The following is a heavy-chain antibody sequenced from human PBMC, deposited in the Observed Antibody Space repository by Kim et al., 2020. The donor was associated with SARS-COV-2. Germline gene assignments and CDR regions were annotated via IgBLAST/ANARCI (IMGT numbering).Heavy chain of an antibody. CDR2: IRSDGSST. CDR1: GFTFSSYL. V-gene: IGHV3-74*01. D-gene: IGHD1-26*01. Sequence: GGSLRLSCAASGFTFSSYLMHWVRQGPGKGLVWVSRIRSDGSSTNYADSVKGRFTISRDNAKNTLYLEMNSLRAEDTAVYYCAREDIVGAGYFDYWGQGTLVTVSS. J-gene: IGHJ4*02. CDR3: AREDIVGAGYFDY.